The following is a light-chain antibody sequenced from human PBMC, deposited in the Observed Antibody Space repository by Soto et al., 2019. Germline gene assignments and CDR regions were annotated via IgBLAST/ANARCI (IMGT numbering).Light chain of an antibody. J-gene: IGLJ1*01. CDR1: SSNVGGNP. V-gene: IGLV1-44*01. Sequence: VLTQPPSASGTPGQRVTISCSGSSSNVGGNPVNWYQHVPTTAPKLLIYTNTQRPSGVPGRFSGSKSGTSASLAISGLQSEDEADYYCASWDESLNGPVFGTGTKV. CDR2: TNT. CDR3: ASWDESLNGPV.